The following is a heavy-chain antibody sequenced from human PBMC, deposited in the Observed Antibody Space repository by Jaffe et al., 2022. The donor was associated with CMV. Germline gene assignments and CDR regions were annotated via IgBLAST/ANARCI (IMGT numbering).Heavy chain of an antibody. CDR2: INHSGST. Sequence: QVQLQQWGAGLLKPSETLSLTCAVYGGSFSGYYWSWIRQPPGKGLEWIGEINHSGSTNYNPSLKSRVTISVDTSKNQFSLKLSSVTAADTAVYYCARDTYYYGSGSYQPTEAWFILNWYFDLWGRGTLVTVSS. CDR1: GGSFSGYY. J-gene: IGHJ2*01. V-gene: IGHV4-34*01. D-gene: IGHD3-10*01. CDR3: ARDTYYYGSGSYQPTEAWFILNWYFDL.